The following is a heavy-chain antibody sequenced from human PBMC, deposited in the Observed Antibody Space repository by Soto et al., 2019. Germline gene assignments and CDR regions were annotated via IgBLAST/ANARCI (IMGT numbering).Heavy chain of an antibody. CDR2: ISGFNADT. J-gene: IGHJ4*02. Sequence: QVQLLQSGPDVKKSGASLKVSCKASGYTFTSYNINWVRQAPGQGLGWMGWISGFNADTKYAEKFQGRITVTRDTLTTTVYMELRSLRSDDTAVYYCTRQGGDYWGQGTPVTVSS. CDR3: TRQGGDY. V-gene: IGHV1-18*01. CDR1: GYTFTSYN. D-gene: IGHD2-15*01.